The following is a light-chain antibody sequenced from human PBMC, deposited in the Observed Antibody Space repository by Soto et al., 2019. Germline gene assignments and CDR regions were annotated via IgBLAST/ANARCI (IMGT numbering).Light chain of an antibody. Sequence: QSVLTQPPSVSGAPGQRVTISCTGSSSNIGAGYDVHWYQQRPGTAPKLLIFGNNNRPSGVPDRFSGSKSGTSAFLAITGLQAEDEGDYYCQSYDSTLSARYVFGSGNKVTVL. CDR2: GNN. CDR1: SSNIGAGYD. CDR3: QSYDSTLSARYV. V-gene: IGLV1-40*01. J-gene: IGLJ1*01.